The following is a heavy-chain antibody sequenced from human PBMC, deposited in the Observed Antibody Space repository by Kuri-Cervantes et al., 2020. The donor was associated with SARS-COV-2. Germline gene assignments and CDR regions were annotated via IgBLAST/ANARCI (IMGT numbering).Heavy chain of an antibody. D-gene: IGHD1-1*01. CDR1: GGTFSSYA. CDR3: ALDPRVRSRPLSY. Sequence: GGSLRLSCKASGGTFSSYAISWVRQAPGQGLEWMGRIIPILGTANYAQKFQGRVTITADESTSTAYMELSSLRSEDTAVYYCALDPRVRSRPLSYWGQGTLVTVSS. V-gene: IGHV1-69*11. CDR2: IIPILGTA. J-gene: IGHJ4*02.